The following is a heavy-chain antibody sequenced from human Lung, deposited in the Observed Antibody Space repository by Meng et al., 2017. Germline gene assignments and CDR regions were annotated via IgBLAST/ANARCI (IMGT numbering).Heavy chain of an antibody. CDR3: ARGLYVWVSYRYVGVDY. Sequence: QVQLQQWGAGLLKPSETLSLTCAVYGGSFSGYYWSWTRQPPGKGLEWIGEINHSRSTNYNPSLKSRVTISVDTSKNQFSLKLSSVTAADTAVYYCARGLYVWVSYRYVGVDYWGQGTLVTVSS. J-gene: IGHJ4*02. D-gene: IGHD3-16*02. CDR2: INHSRST. V-gene: IGHV4-34*01. CDR1: GGSFSGYY.